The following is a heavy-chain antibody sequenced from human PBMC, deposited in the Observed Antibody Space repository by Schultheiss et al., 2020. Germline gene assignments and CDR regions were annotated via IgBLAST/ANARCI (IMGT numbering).Heavy chain of an antibody. CDR3: TLGGYGGYDYGY. CDR2: IIPIFGTA. Sequence: SVKVSCKASGGTFSSYAISWVRQAPGQGLEWMGGIIPIFGTANYAQKFQGRVTITADESTSTAYMELSSLRSDDTAVYYCTLGGYGGYDYGYWGQGTLVTVSS. CDR1: GGTFSSYA. J-gene: IGHJ4*02. V-gene: IGHV1-69*13. D-gene: IGHD5-12*01.